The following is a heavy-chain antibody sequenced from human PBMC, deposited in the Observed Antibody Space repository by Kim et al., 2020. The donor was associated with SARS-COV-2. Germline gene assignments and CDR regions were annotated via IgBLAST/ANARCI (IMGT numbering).Heavy chain of an antibody. J-gene: IGHJ3*02. Sequence: GGSLRLSCAASGFTFSNAWMSWVRQAPGKGLEWVGRIKSKTDGGTTDYAAPVKGRFTISRDDSKNTLYLQMNSLKTEDTAVYYCTTGGYYDSSADAFDIWGQGTMVTVSS. CDR2: IKSKTDGGTT. CDR3: TTGGYYDSSADAFDI. D-gene: IGHD3-22*01. V-gene: IGHV3-15*01. CDR1: GFTFSNAW.